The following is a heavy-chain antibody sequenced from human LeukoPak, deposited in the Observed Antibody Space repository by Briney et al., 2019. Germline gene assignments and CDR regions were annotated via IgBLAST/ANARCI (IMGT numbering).Heavy chain of an antibody. V-gene: IGHV3-23*01. CDR3: ARDGEGMGYMDV. D-gene: IGHD3-16*01. CDR2: ISGSGGSR. Sequence: GGSLRLSCAASGFAFSSYGMSWVRQAPGKGLEWVSVISGSGGSRYYADSVKGRFTISRDNSKNTLYLQMNSLRAEDTAVYYCARDGEGMGYMDVWGKGTTVTVSS. J-gene: IGHJ6*03. CDR1: GFAFSSYG.